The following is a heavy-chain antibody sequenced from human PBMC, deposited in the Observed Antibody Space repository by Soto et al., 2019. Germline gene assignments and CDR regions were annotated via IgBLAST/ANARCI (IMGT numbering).Heavy chain of an antibody. CDR1: GGTFSSYT. Sequence: QVQLVQSGAEVKKPGSSVKVSCKASGGTFSSYTISWVRQAPGQGLEWMGRIIPILGIANYAQKFQGRVTITADKSTTTAYMELRSLRSEDTAVYYCARDREECCGSCYSLDYWGQGTLVTVSS. CDR3: ARDREECCGSCYSLDY. J-gene: IGHJ4*02. D-gene: IGHD2-15*01. V-gene: IGHV1-69*08. CDR2: IIPILGIA.